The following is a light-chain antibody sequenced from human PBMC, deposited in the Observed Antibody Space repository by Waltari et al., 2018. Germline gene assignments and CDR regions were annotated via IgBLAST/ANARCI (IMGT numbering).Light chain of an antibody. V-gene: IGLV2-14*03. CDR3: SSYTSSSTLDVV. CDR2: DVR. J-gene: IGLJ2*01. CDR1: SSDVGGYNY. Sequence: QSALTQPASVSGSPGQSITISCTGTSSDVGGYNYVSWYQHHPGKAPKLMIYDVRNRPSGVSNRFSGSKSGNTASLTISGLQAEDEADYYCSSYTSSSTLDVVFGGGTKLTVL.